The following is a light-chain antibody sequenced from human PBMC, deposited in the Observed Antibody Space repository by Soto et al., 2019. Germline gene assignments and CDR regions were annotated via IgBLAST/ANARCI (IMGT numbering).Light chain of an antibody. Sequence: IRMTQSTSSFSASTGDRVTITCRASQGISSYLAWYQQKPGKAPKLLIYAASTLQSGVPSRFSGSGSGTDFTLTISCLQSEDFATYYCQQYYSYPLTVGQGTKVDSK. CDR3: QQYYSYPLT. CDR2: AAS. J-gene: IGKJ1*01. V-gene: IGKV1-8*01. CDR1: QGISSY.